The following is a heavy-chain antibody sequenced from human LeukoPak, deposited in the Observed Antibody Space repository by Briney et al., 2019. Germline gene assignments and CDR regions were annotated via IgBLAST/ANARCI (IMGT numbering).Heavy chain of an antibody. Sequence: KTGGSLRLSCAASGFTFSSYSMNWVRQAPGKGLQWVSSITSSSSYIYYADSVKGRFTISRDNAKNSLYLQMNSLRAEDTAVYYCARHVVAVGFDYWGQGTLVTVSS. CDR1: GFTFSSYS. J-gene: IGHJ4*02. CDR2: ITSSSSYI. CDR3: ARHVVAVGFDY. D-gene: IGHD3-22*01. V-gene: IGHV3-21*01.